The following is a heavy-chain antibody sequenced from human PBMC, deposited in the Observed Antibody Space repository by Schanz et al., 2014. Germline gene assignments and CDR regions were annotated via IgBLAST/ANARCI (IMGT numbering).Heavy chain of an antibody. CDR3: ARDLATTGNNWFDP. CDR1: GYTFTSYG. CDR2: ISAYNGNT. J-gene: IGHJ5*02. Sequence: QVQLVQSGAEVKKPGASVKVSCKASGYTFTSYGLSWVRQAPGQGLEWMAWISAYNGNTKYAQRLQDRVTVTTDTSTSTAYMELRSLRSDDTAVYYCARDLATTGNNWFDPWGQGTLVTVSS. V-gene: IGHV1-18*04. D-gene: IGHD1-1*01.